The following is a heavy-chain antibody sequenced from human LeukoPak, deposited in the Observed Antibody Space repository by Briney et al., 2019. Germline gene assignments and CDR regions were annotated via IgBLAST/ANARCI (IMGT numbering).Heavy chain of an antibody. D-gene: IGHD3-3*01. CDR1: GFTFGDYA. CDR3: TRDRYYDFWSGYPSFDY. CDR2: IRSKAYGGTT. J-gene: IGHJ4*02. Sequence: GGSLRLSCTASGFTFGDYAMSWVRQAPGKGLEWVGFIRSKAYGGTTEYAASVKGRFTISRDDSKSIAYLQMNSLKTEDTAVYYCTRDRYYDFWSGYPSFDYWGQGTLVTVSS. V-gene: IGHV3-49*04.